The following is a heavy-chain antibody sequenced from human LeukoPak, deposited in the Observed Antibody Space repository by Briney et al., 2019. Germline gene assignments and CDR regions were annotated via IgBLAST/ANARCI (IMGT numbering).Heavy chain of an antibody. J-gene: IGHJ4*02. D-gene: IGHD3-10*01. Sequence: SETLSLTCAVYGGSFSGYYWSWIRQPPGKGLEWIGEINHSGSTNYNPSLKSRVTISVDTSKNQFSLKLSSVTAADTAVYYCARANPRWFSDPEYYSDYWGQGTLVTVSS. CDR1: GGSFSGYY. V-gene: IGHV4-34*01. CDR3: ARANPRWFSDPEYYSDY. CDR2: INHSGST.